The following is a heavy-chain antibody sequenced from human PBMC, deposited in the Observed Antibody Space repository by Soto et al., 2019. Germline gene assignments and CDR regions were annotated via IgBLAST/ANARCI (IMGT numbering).Heavy chain of an antibody. CDR2: MNPNSGNT. Sequence: ASVKVSCKASGYTFPSYDINWVRQATGQGLEWMGWMNPNSGNTGYAQKFQGRVTMTRNTSISTAYMELSSLRSEDTAVYYCARYYDFWSGYLFSGCLDVWGQGPTVPVSS. CDR3: ARYYDFWSGYLFSGCLDV. J-gene: IGHJ6*02. V-gene: IGHV1-8*01. CDR1: GYTFPSYD. D-gene: IGHD3-3*01.